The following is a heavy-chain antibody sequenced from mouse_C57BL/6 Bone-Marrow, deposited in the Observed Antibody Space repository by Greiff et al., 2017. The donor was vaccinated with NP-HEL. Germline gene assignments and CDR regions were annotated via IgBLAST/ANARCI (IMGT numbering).Heavy chain of an antibody. D-gene: IGHD1-1*01. J-gene: IGHJ2*01. V-gene: IGHV5-9-1*02. CDR1: GFTFSSYA. Sequence: EVQRVESGEGLVKPGGSLKLSCAASGFTFSSYAMSWVRQTPEKRLEWVAYISSGGDYIYYADTVKGRFTISRDNARNTLYLQMSSLKSEDTAMYYCTREYYYGSSHYWGQGTTLTVSS. CDR2: ISSGGDYI. CDR3: TREYYYGSSHY.